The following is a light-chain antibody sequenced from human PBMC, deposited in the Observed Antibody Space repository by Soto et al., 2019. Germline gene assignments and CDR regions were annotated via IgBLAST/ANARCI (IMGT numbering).Light chain of an antibody. CDR1: QSISSY. CDR3: QQAGSSPWT. J-gene: IGKJ2*02. CDR2: GAS. V-gene: IGKV3-20*01. Sequence: EIALTQSPCSLSLSLGDRATIACRASQSISSYLAWYQQKPGQAPRLLIYGASSRSSGIPDRFSGSGSGTDFSLTITSLQPADFAVYYCQQAGSSPWTFGQGTKLDIK.